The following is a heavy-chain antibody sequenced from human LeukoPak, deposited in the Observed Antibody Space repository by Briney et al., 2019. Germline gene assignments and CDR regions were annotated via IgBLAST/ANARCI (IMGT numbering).Heavy chain of an antibody. D-gene: IGHD6-13*01. J-gene: IGHJ4*02. Sequence: PGGSLRLSCAASGFTFISYSMNWVRQAPGKGLEWVSSISSSSNYIYYADSMKGRFTISRDNANNSLYLQMNSLRAEDTAVYFCARATGYDATFDYWGQGTLVSVSS. CDR2: ISSSSNYI. V-gene: IGHV3-21*01. CDR1: GFTFISYS. CDR3: ARATGYDATFDY.